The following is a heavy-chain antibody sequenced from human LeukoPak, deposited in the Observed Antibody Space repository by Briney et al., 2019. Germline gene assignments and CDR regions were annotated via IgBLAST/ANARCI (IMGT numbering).Heavy chain of an antibody. J-gene: IGHJ6*02. CDR2: IIPIVGIA. CDR3: ARTQAVTIFGVVTLGYYGMDV. D-gene: IGHD3-3*01. CDR1: GGTFSSYA. Sequence: ASVKLSCKASGGTFSSYAISWVRQAPGQRLEWMGRIIPIVGIANYAQKFQGRVTITADKSTRTASLGLSRLRSEDTAAYCCARTQAVTIFGVVTLGYYGMDVWGQGTTVTVSS. V-gene: IGHV1-69*04.